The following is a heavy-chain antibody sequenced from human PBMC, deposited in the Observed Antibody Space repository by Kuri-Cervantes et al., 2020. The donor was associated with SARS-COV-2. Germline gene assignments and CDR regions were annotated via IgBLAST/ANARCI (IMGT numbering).Heavy chain of an antibody. CDR1: GYTFTSYG. CDR2: ISAYNGNT. CDR3: AREGYYDSSGYFGDYVRMDV. V-gene: IGHV1-18*01. J-gene: IGHJ6*02. Sequence: ASVKVSCKAPGYTFTSYGISWVRQAPGQGLEWMGWISAYNGNTNYAQKLQGRVTMTTDTSTSAAYMELRSLRSDDTAVYYCAREGYYDSSGYFGDYVRMDVWGQGTTVTVSS. D-gene: IGHD3-22*01.